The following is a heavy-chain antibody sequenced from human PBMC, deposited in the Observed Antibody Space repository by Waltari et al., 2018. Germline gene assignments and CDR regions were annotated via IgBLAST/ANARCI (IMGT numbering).Heavy chain of an antibody. D-gene: IGHD2-2*01. V-gene: IGHV1-69*01. CDR1: GGTFSSYA. CDR2: IIPIFGTA. J-gene: IGHJ5*02. CDR3: ARAYCSSTSCHPTFDP. Sequence: QVQLVQSGAEVKKPGSSVKVSCKASGGTFSSYAISWVRQAPGQGLEWMGGIIPIFGTAHYAQKCQGRVTIPADESTGTAYMELSSLRSEDTAVYYCARAYCSSTSCHPTFDPWGQGTLVTVSS.